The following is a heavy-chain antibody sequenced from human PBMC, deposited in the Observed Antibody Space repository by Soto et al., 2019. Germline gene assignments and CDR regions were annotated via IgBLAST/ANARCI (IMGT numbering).Heavy chain of an antibody. CDR1: GFTFSSYA. Sequence: GGSLRLSCAASGFTFSSYAMSWVRQAPGKGLEWVSAISGSGGSTYYADSVKGRFTISRDNSKNTLYLQMNSLRAEDTAVYYCAKDRPFWEDTAMEGGTPRVRGGSFDAFDIWGQGTMVTVSS. V-gene: IGHV3-23*01. D-gene: IGHD5-18*01. J-gene: IGHJ3*02. CDR2: ISGSGGST. CDR3: AKDRPFWEDTAMEGGTPRVRGGSFDAFDI.